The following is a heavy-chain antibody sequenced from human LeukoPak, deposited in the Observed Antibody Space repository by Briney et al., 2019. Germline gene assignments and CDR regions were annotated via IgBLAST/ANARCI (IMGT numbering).Heavy chain of an antibody. J-gene: IGHJ4*02. CDR3: ARDFSVAGHY. Sequence: GGSLRLSCAASGFTFSSYSMNWVRQAPGKGLEWVSYISSSSSTIYYADSVKGRFTISRDNAKNSLYLQMNSLRAEDTAVYYCARDFSVAGHYWGQGTLVTVSS. D-gene: IGHD6-19*01. CDR1: GFTFSSYS. CDR2: ISSSSSTI. V-gene: IGHV3-48*04.